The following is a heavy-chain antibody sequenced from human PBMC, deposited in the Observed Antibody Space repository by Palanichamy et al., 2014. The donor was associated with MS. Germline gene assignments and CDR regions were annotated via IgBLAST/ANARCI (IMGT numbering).Heavy chain of an antibody. CDR2: INHSGST. J-gene: IGHJ4*02. Sequence: VQLQHGAAGLLKPSGGPVPHLRCLWWVLQWLLLELDPPAPRKGLEWIGEINHSGSTNYNPSLKSRVTISVDTSKNQFSLKLSSVTAADTAVYYCARSEFMGYYYDSSGYYLDYWGQGTLVTVSS. CDR1: WVLQWLL. V-gene: IGHV4-34*01. CDR3: ARSEFMGYYYDSSGYYLDY. D-gene: IGHD3-22*01.